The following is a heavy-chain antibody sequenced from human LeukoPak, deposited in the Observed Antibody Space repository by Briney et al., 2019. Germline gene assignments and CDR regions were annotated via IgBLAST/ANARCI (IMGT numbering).Heavy chain of an antibody. V-gene: IGHV7-4-1*02. CDR1: GYTFTSYA. CDR2: INTNTGNP. Sequence: GASVKASCKASGYTFTSYAMNWVRQAPGQGLEWMGWINTNTGNPTYAQGFTGRFVFSLDTSVSTAYLQISSLKAEDTAVYYCARNHPYYYDSSFDYWGQGTLVTVSS. J-gene: IGHJ4*02. D-gene: IGHD3-22*01. CDR3: ARNHPYYYDSSFDY.